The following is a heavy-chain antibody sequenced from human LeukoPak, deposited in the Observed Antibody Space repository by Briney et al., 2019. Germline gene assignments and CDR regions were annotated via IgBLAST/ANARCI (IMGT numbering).Heavy chain of an antibody. CDR1: GDSVSSNSAA. D-gene: IGHD6-13*01. Sequence: SQTLSLTCAISGDSVSSNSAAWNWIRQSPSRGLEWLGRTYYRSKWFNDYAESVKSRITINPDTSENQFSLQLHSATPEDTAVYYCARGVWYSSSWYYFDYWGQGTLVTVSS. CDR2: TYYRSKWFN. J-gene: IGHJ4*02. V-gene: IGHV6-1*01. CDR3: ARGVWYSSSWYYFDY.